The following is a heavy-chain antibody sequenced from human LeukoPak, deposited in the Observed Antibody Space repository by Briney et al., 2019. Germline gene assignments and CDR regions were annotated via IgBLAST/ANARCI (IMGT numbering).Heavy chain of an antibody. V-gene: IGHV3-23*01. CDR3: AKHGTYYDFWSGQYYFDY. J-gene: IGHJ4*02. Sequence: GGSLRLSCAASGFTFSSHAMSWVRQAPGKGLEWVSGISGSGDSANYADSVKGRFTISRDNSRNTLYLQMNSLRAEDTAVYYCAKHGTYYDFWSGQYYFDYWGQGTLVTVSS. CDR1: GFTFSSHA. CDR2: ISGSGDSA. D-gene: IGHD3-3*01.